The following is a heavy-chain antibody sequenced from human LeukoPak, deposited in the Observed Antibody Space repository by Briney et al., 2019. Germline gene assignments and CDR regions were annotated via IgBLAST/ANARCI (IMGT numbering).Heavy chain of an antibody. CDR1: GYTLTELS. D-gene: IGHD2-21*02. V-gene: IGHV1-24*01. J-gene: IGHJ3*02. Sequence: ASVKVSCKVSGYTLTELSMHWVRQAPGKGLEWMGGFDPEDGETIYAQKFQGRVTMTEDTSTDTAYMELSSLRSEDTAVYYCASSPAVVVTASGAFDSWGQGTMVTVSS. CDR2: FDPEDGET. CDR3: ASSPAVVVTASGAFDS.